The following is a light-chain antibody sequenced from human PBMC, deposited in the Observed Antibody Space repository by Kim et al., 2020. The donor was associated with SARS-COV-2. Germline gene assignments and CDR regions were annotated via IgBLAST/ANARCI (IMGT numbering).Light chain of an antibody. J-gene: IGKJ2*01. V-gene: IGKV3-20*01. Sequence: EIVLTQSPGTLSLSPGERATLSCRASQSVSSYLAWYQQRPGQAPRLLIYDASSRATGIPDRFSGSGSGTDFTLTISRLESEDFAVYYCQQYGSSPTFGQGTKLEIK. CDR3: QQYGSSPT. CDR2: DAS. CDR1: QSVSSY.